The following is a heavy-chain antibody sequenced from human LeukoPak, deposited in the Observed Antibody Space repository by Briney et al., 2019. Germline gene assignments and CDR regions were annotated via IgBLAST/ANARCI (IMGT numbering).Heavy chain of an antibody. Sequence: PGGSLRLSCAASGFTFSSYAMHWVRQAPGKGLEWVAVISYDGSNKYYADSVKGRFTISRDNSKNTLYLQMNSLRAEDTAVYYCASYYDSSGHNDYWGQGTLVTVSS. CDR3: ASYYDSSGHNDY. J-gene: IGHJ4*02. V-gene: IGHV3-30*04. CDR1: GFTFSSYA. CDR2: ISYDGSNK. D-gene: IGHD3-22*01.